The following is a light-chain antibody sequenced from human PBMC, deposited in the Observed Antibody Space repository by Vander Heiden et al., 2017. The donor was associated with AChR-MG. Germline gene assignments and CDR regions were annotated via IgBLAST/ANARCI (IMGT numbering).Light chain of an antibody. CDR1: QSVTTF. J-gene: IGKJ3*01. Sequence: EIVLTQSPATLSLSPGERATLSCRASQSVTTFLAWYRHKHGQAPRLLLYDASKRANGIPARFSGSGSGTEFTLTISSLEPEDFAVYFCQQRSTWPRLTFGPGTKVDVK. CDR2: DAS. CDR3: QQRSTWPRLT. V-gene: IGKV3-11*01.